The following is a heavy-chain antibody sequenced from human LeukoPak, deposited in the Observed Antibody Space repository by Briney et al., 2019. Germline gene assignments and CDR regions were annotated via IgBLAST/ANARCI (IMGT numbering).Heavy chain of an antibody. CDR1: GYTFTGYY. V-gene: IGHV1-2*02. CDR3: ARVRSGGVQFDY. D-gene: IGHD3-16*01. J-gene: IGHJ4*02. CDR2: INPNSGGT. Sequence: ASVKVSCKASGYTFTGYYMHWVRQAPGQGLEWMGWINPNSGGTNYAQKFQGRVTMTRDTSISTAYMELSRLRSDDMAVYYCARVRSGGVQFDYWGQGTLVTVSS.